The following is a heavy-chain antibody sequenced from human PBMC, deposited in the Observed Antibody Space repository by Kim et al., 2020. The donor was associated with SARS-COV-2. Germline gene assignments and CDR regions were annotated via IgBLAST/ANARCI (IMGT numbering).Heavy chain of an antibody. J-gene: IGHJ4*02. D-gene: IGHD2-15*01. CDR2: IYYSGST. CDR1: GGSISSGDYY. Sequence: SETLSLTCTVSGGSISSGDYYWSWIRQPPGKGLEWIGYIYYSGSTYYNPSLKSRVTISVDTSKNQFSLKLSSVTAADTAVYYCARDSSQTIGGCYFDYWGQGTLVTVSS. CDR3: ARDSSQTIGGCYFDY. V-gene: IGHV4-30-4*01.